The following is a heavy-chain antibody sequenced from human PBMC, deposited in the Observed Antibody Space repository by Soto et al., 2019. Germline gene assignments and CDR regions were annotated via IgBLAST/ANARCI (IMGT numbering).Heavy chain of an antibody. Sequence: GESLKISCAASGFTFSSYAMSWVRQAPGKGLEWVSAISGSGGSTYYADSVKGRFTISRDNSKNTLYLQMNSLRAEDTAVYYCAKDSQDIVVVVAASIEVDAFDIWGQGTMVTVSS. D-gene: IGHD2-15*01. CDR1: GFTFSSYA. V-gene: IGHV3-23*01. J-gene: IGHJ3*02. CDR2: ISGSGGST. CDR3: AKDSQDIVVVVAASIEVDAFDI.